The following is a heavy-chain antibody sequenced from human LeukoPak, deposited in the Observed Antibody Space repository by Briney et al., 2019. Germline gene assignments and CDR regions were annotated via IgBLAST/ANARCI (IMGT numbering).Heavy chain of an antibody. CDR2: ISGSGGTT. J-gene: IGHJ3*02. V-gene: IGHV3-23*01. Sequence: GGTLRLSCAASGFTFSIYGMSWVRQAPGKGLEWVSVISGSGGTTYYADSVKGRFTTSRDNSKNTLYLQMNSLRAEDTAVYYCAKDLRSIAVAGGEAFDIWGQGTMVTVSS. D-gene: IGHD6-19*01. CDR1: GFTFSIYG. CDR3: AKDLRSIAVAGGEAFDI.